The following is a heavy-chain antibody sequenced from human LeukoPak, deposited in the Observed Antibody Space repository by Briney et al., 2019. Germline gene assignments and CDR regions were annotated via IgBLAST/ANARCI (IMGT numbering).Heavy chain of an antibody. CDR2: INPNSGGT. Sequence: ASVKVSRKSSGYTFTVYYMHWVRQAPGPGVEWMGWINPNSGGTNYAQKFQGRVTMTRDTSISTAYMELSRLRSDDTAGYYCARTYRLNYYYYYYYLDVGGKEPTVTVSS. CDR3: ARTYRLNYYYYYYYLDV. CDR1: GYTFTVYY. D-gene: IGHD5-24*01. V-gene: IGHV1-2*02. J-gene: IGHJ6*03.